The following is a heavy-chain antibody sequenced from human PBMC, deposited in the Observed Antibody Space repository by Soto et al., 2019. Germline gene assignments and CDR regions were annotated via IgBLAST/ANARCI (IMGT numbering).Heavy chain of an antibody. J-gene: IGHJ4*02. Sequence: XGTLTLTCAVSGGTISDCNLQWLGRHPRGGGLECIGESCHSGGADYKQSLKSRVTISVDKSKNQFSLKLSSVTDADTAVYYCARTELGIYEFGSGYHRGNVPDYWGQGTLVTVSS. D-gene: IGHD3-3*01. CDR2: SCHSGGA. V-gene: IGHV4-4*02. CDR1: GGTISDCNL. CDR3: ARTELGIYEFGSGYHRGNVPDY.